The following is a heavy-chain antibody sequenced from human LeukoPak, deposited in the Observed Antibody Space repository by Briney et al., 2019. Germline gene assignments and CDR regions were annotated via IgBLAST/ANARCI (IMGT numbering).Heavy chain of an antibody. V-gene: IGHV3-66*01. J-gene: IGHJ4*02. CDR1: GFTFSSYD. CDR3: ATTGYSSRNY. CDR2: IYSGGST. D-gene: IGHD6-13*01. Sequence: PGGSLRLSCAASGFTFSSYDMTWVRQAPGKGLEWVSVIYSGGSTYYADSVKGRFTISRDNSKNTLYLQMNSLRAEDTAVYYCATTGYSSRNYWGQGTLVTVSS.